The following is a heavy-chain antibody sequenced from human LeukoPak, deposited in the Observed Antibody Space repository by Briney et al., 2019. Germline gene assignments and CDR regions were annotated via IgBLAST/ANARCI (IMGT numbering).Heavy chain of an antibody. J-gene: IGHJ4*02. CDR1: GGSFSGYY. Sequence: SETLSLTCGVYGGSFSGYYWSWIRQHPGKGLDWIGEINHSGSTNYNPSLKSRVTISVDTSKNQFSLKLSSVTAADTAVYYCARGGDTAMVMDYWGQGTLVTVSS. V-gene: IGHV4-34*01. D-gene: IGHD5-18*01. CDR2: INHSGST. CDR3: ARGGDTAMVMDY.